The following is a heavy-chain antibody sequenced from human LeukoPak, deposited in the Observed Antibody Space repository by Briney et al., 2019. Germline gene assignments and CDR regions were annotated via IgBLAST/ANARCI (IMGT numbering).Heavy chain of an antibody. CDR2: ISWNSGSI. D-gene: IGHD3-22*01. V-gene: IGHV3-9*01. CDR3: ARASYYDSSGYYYDAYYFDY. CDR1: GFTFDDYA. J-gene: IGHJ4*02. Sequence: GRSLRLSCAASGFTFDDYAMHWVRQAPGKGLEWVSGISWNSGSIGYADSVKGRFTISRDNAKNSLYLQMNSLRAEDTAVYYCARASYYDSSGYYYDAYYFDYWGQGTLVTVSS.